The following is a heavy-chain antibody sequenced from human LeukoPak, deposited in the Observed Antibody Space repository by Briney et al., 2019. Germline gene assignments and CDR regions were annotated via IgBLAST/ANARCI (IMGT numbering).Heavy chain of an antibody. CDR3: AREEIYSYYYYYMDV. D-gene: IGHD2-15*01. Sequence: SETLSLTCTVSGGSISSYYWSWIRQPAGKGLEWIGRIYTSGSTNYNPSLKSRVTMSVDTSKNQFSLKLSSVTAADTAVYYCAREEIYSYYYYYMDVWGKGTTVTVSS. V-gene: IGHV4-4*07. CDR1: GGSISSYY. CDR2: IYTSGST. J-gene: IGHJ6*03.